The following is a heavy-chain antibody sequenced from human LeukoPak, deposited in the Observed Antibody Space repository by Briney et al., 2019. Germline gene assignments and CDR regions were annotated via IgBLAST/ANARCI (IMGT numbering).Heavy chain of an antibody. D-gene: IGHD3-22*01. CDR1: GYTFTSYY. V-gene: IGHV1-46*01. CDR3: ARVASSGYYYDYFDY. CDR2: INPSGGST. Sequence: GASVKVSCKASGYTFTSYYMHWVRQAPGQGLEWMGIINPSGGSTRYAQKFQDRVTMTRDTSTSTVYMELSSLRSEDTAVYYCARVASSGYYYDYFDYWGQGTLVTVSS. J-gene: IGHJ4*02.